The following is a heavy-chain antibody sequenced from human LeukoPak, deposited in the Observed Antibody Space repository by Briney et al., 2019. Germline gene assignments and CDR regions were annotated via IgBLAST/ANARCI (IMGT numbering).Heavy chain of an antibody. V-gene: IGHV3-66*01. CDR1: GFTVSNNY. J-gene: IGHJ3*02. Sequence: GGSLRLSCAASGFTVSNNYMTWVRQAPGKGLEWVSLIYSGGSTYYADSVKGRFTISRDNSKNTVYLQMNSLRAEDTAVYYCAKGGQGGPDAFDIWGQGTMVTVSS. CDR2: IYSGGST. CDR3: AKGGQGGPDAFDI. D-gene: IGHD1-14*01.